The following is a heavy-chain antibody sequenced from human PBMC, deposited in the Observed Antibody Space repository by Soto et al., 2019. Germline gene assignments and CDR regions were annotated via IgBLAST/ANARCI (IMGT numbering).Heavy chain of an antibody. D-gene: IGHD3-16*01. V-gene: IGHV1-8*01. J-gene: IGHJ3*02. Sequence: ASVKVSCKASGYTFTSYDINWVRQATGQGLEWMGWMNPNSGNTGYAQKFQGRVTMTRNTSISTAYMELSSLRSEDTAVYYCARGAGDYVWGSYPYRDDAFDIWGQGTMVTVSS. CDR3: ARGAGDYVWGSYPYRDDAFDI. CDR2: MNPNSGNT. CDR1: GYTFTSYD.